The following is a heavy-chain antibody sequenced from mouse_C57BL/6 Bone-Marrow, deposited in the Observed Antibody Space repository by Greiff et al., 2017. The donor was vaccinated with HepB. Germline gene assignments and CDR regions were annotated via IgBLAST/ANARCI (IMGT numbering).Heavy chain of an antibody. CDR3: ARPHYSLRESGGFAY. Sequence: EVMLVESGGGLVKPGGSLKLSCAASGFTFSDYGMHWVRQAPEKGLEWVAYISSGSSTIYYADTVKGRFTISRDNAKNTLFLQMTSLRSEGTAMYYCARPHYSLRESGGFAYWGQGTLVTVSA. V-gene: IGHV5-17*01. CDR2: ISSGSSTI. J-gene: IGHJ3*01. D-gene: IGHD1-1*01. CDR1: GFTFSDYG.